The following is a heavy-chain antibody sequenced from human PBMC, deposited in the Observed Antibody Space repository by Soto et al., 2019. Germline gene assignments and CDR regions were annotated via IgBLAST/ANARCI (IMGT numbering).Heavy chain of an antibody. J-gene: IGHJ6*02. CDR1: GFTFSCSA. CDR3: TRLATIYYYYGMDV. Sequence: PGGSLRLSCAASGFTFSCSAMHWVRQASGKGLEWVGRIRSKANSYATAYAASVKGRFTISRDDSKNTAYLQMNSLKTEDTAVYYCTRLATIYYYYGMDVWGQGTTVTVSS. V-gene: IGHV3-73*01. D-gene: IGHD5-12*01. CDR2: IRSKANSYAT.